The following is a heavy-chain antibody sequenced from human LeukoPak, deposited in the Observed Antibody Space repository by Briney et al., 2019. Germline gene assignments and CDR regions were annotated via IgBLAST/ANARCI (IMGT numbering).Heavy chain of an antibody. CDR3: AREWGGCSSTSCYAAAFDI. Sequence: GASVKVSCKTSGYSFTSYNLHWVRQAPGQRLEWMGIINPSGGNTNYAQKFQGRVTMTRDTSISTAYMELSRLRSDDTAVYYCAREWGGCSSTSCYAAAFDIWGQGTMVTVSS. CDR2: INPSGGNT. D-gene: IGHD2-2*01. CDR1: GYSFTSYN. J-gene: IGHJ3*02. V-gene: IGHV1-46*01.